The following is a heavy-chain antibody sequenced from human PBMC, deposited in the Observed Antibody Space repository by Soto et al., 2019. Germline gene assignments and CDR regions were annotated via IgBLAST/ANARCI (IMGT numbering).Heavy chain of an antibody. V-gene: IGHV3-11*01. Sequence: PGGSLRLSCAASGFSFSDYYMTWIRQAPGRGLEWVSYISFSGTTINYADSVKGRFTISRDNSKNSLYLQMNSPRAEDTAVYYCATSRDADYGMDVWGRGTTVTVSS. CDR3: ATSRDADYGMDV. CDR1: GFSFSDYY. D-gene: IGHD6-25*01. J-gene: IGHJ6*02. CDR2: ISFSGTTI.